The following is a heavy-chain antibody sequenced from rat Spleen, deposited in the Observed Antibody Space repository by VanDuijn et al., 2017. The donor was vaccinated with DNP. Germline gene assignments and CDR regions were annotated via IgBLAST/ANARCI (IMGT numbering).Heavy chain of an antibody. Sequence: EVQLVESGGGLVRPGRSMKLSCAASGFTFSSFPMAWVRQARTEGLEWVATIDPDVDKSYYRDSVKGRFTISRDNAENTVYLQMNSLRSEDTATYYCTKDLQWYAMDAWGQGTSVTVSA. V-gene: IGHV5-46*01. CDR2: IDPDVDKS. CDR3: TKDLQWYAMDA. J-gene: IGHJ4*01. D-gene: IGHD1-1*01. CDR1: GFTFSSFP.